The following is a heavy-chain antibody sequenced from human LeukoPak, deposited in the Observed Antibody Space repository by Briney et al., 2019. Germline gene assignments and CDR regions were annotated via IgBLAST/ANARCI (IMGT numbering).Heavy chain of an antibody. Sequence: ASVKVSCKVSGYTFTDYYMHWVQQAPGKGLEWMGLVDPEDGETMYAEKFQGRVTITADTSTDTAYMELSSLRSEDTAVYYCATVGYSSGEAHYWGQGTLVTVSS. CDR3: ATVGYSSGEAHY. CDR2: VDPEDGET. CDR1: GYTFTDYY. D-gene: IGHD6-19*01. J-gene: IGHJ4*02. V-gene: IGHV1-69-2*01.